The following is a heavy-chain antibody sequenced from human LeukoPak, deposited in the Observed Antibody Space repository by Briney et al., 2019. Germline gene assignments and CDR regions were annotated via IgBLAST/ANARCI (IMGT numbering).Heavy chain of an antibody. CDR1: GFTFSSYG. CDR2: IRYDGSNK. J-gene: IGHJ4*02. CDR3: AKTVGATISDFDY. D-gene: IGHD1-26*01. V-gene: IGHV3-30*02. Sequence: GGSLRLSCAASGFTFSSYGMHWVRQAPGKGLEWVAFIRYDGSNKYYADSVRGRFTISRDNSKNTLYLQMNSLRAEDTAVYYCAKTVGATISDFDYWGQGTLVTVSS.